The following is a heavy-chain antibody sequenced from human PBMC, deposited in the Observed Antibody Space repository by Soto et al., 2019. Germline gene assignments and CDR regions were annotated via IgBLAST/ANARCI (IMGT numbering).Heavy chain of an antibody. J-gene: IGHJ4*02. D-gene: IGHD6-13*01. Sequence: PGGSLRLSCAASGFTFSSYAMSWDRQAPGKGLEWVSAISGGGNDRFYADSVKGRFTISRDNSKNTLYLHMNSLRAEDTAVHYCARSLFIAATDTEPFDSWGQGTLVTVSS. V-gene: IGHV3-23*01. CDR2: ISGGGNDR. CDR1: GFTFSSYA. CDR3: ARSLFIAATDTEPFDS.